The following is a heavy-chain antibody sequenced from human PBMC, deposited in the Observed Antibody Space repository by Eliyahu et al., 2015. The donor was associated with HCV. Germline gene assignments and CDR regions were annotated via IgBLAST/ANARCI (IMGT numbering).Heavy chain of an antibody. CDR3: ASGLTYIVGATTDY. CDR1: GFTFSXYS. V-gene: IGHV3-21*01. J-gene: IGHJ4*02. D-gene: IGHD1-26*01. CDR2: ISSSSSYI. Sequence: EVQLVESGGGLVKPGGSLRLSXAASGFTFSXYSMNWVRQAPGKGLEWVSSISSSSSYIYYADSVKGRFTISRDNAKNSLYLQMNSLRAEDTAVYYCASGLTYIVGATTDYWGQGTLVTVSS.